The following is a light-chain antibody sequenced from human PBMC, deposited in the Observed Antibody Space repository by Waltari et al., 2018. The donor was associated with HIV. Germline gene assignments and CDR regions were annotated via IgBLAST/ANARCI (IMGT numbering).Light chain of an antibody. V-gene: IGLV2-23*02. CDR3: CSYAGPHPLV. CDR1: SSDVGRYDL. Sequence: QSALTQPASVSGSPGQSITMSCTGTSSDVGRYDLVSWYQHFPGKAPELIVFEVTQRPSRSSARCSGSKSGSTSSLTISGLQAEDEADYFCCSYAGPHPLVFGGGTKLTVL. J-gene: IGLJ2*01. CDR2: EVT.